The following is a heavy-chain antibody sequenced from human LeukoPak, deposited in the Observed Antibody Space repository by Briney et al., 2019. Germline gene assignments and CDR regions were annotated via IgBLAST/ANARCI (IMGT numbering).Heavy chain of an antibody. CDR3: ARDFRGCMDV. CDR1: GFTFNTYD. V-gene: IGHV3-13*04. CDR2: IRTEGDT. Sequence: GGSLRLSCAASGFTFNTYDMHWVRQVTGKGLQWVSAIRTEGDTYYLDSVKGRFTISRDNAKNSLYLQMNSLTAGVTAVYYCARDFRGCMDVWGQRTTVTVSS. J-gene: IGHJ6*02. D-gene: IGHD3-10*01.